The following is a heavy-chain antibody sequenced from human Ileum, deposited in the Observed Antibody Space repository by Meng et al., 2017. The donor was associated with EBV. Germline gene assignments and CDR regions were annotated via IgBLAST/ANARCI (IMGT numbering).Heavy chain of an antibody. CDR3: ATSRIAKFDR. Sequence: QLHLQEPGPGLVPPSQSLYHSCVITGDSVSSDKTAWNWIRQSPSRGLEWLGRTYRRSRWYYDYALSVKSRINISPDTSKNQVSLQLNSVTDEDTGIYYCATSRIAKFDRWGQGTLVTVSS. CDR1: GDSVSSDKTA. J-gene: IGHJ5*02. V-gene: IGHV6-1*01. CDR2: TYRRSRWYY.